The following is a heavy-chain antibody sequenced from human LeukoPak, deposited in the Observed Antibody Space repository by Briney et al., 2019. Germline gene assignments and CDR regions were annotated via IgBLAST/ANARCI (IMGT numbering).Heavy chain of an antibody. CDR3: ARGALYYYGSGSYPHWFDP. CDR1: GYPFTSYD. D-gene: IGHD3-10*01. J-gene: IGHJ5*02. Sequence: ASVKVSCKASGYPFTSYDINWVRQATGQGLEWMGWMNPNSGNTGYAQKFQGRVTFSRNTSITTAYMELSSLRSEDTAVYYCARGALYYYGSGSYPHWFDPWGQGTLVTVSS. V-gene: IGHV1-8*03. CDR2: MNPNSGNT.